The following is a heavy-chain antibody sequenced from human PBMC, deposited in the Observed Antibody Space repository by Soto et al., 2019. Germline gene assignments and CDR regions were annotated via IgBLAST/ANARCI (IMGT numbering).Heavy chain of an antibody. J-gene: IGHJ4*02. CDR1: GFNFGSYA. Sequence: EEQLLESGGGLVQPGGSLRLSCAATGFNFGSYAMGWVRQAPGKGLEWVSGVSGSGSSPYYADSVKGRLTISKDKSKNTLYLDLNNLRSEDTAVYFCVKGKESGYRGAFDSWGQGTMVTDSS. D-gene: IGHD5-18*01. V-gene: IGHV3-23*01. CDR2: VSGSGSSP. CDR3: VKGKESGYRGAFDS.